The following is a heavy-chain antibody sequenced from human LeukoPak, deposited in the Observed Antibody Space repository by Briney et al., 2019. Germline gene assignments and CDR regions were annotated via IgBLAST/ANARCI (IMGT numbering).Heavy chain of an antibody. CDR1: GCSISSYY. J-gene: IGHJ5*01. D-gene: IGHD1-26*01. V-gene: IGHV4-4*07. CDR2: IYTSGST. Sequence: PSETLSLTCTVSGCSISSYYWSWIRQPAGKGLEWIGRIYTSGSTNYNPSLKSRVTMTVDTPTNQFPLKLTSWTLANRAAYYFCGDHSGTDWFDACGQGTLVT. CDR3: CGDHSGTDWFDA.